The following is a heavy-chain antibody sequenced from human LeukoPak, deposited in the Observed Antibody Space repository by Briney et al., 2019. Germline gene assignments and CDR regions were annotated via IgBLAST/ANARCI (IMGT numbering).Heavy chain of an antibody. CDR3: AISIRGYSGYDYDDYPDY. Sequence: VASVKVSCKASGYTFTSYGISWVRQAPGQGLEWMGWISAYNGNTNYAQKLQGRVTMTTDTSTSTAYMELSSLRSEDTAVYYCAISIRGYSGYDYDDYPDYWGQGTLVTVSS. CDR1: GYTFTSYG. D-gene: IGHD5-12*01. J-gene: IGHJ4*02. CDR2: ISAYNGNT. V-gene: IGHV1-18*01.